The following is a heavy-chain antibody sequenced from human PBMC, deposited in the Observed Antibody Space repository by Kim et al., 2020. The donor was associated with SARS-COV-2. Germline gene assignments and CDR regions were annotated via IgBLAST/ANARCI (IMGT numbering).Heavy chain of an antibody. D-gene: IGHD3-10*01. CDR3: ARRSDTGGSVRVDP. CDR2: IYYSGST. CDR1: GGSISSYY. V-gene: IGHV4-59*08. Sequence: SETLSLTCTVSGGSISSYYWSWIRQPPGKGLEWIGYIYYSGSTNYNPSLKSRVTISVDKSKNQFSLKLSSVTAADTAVYYCARRSDTGGSVRVDPWGQGTLVTVSS. J-gene: IGHJ5*02.